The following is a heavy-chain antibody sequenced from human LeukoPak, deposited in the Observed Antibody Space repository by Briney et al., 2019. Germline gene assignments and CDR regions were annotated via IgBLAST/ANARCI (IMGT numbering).Heavy chain of an antibody. CDR3: AREKEGTVTTSGYMDV. D-gene: IGHD4-17*01. CDR2: IYYSGST. J-gene: IGHJ6*03. V-gene: IGHV4-59*01. CDR1: GGSISSYY. Sequence: PSETLSLTCTVSGGSISSYYWSWIRQPPGKGLEWIGYIYYSGSTNYNPSLKSRVTISVDTSKNQFSLKLSSVTAADTAVYYCAREKEGTVTTSGYMDVWGKGTTVTVSS.